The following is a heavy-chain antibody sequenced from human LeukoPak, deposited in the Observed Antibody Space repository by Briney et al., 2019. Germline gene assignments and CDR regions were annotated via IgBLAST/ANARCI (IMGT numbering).Heavy chain of an antibody. Sequence: KSSETLSLTCTVSGYSITTYYWSWIRQPPGKGLEWIGYIFYSGNTDYNPSLKSRVTISVDTSKNQFSLRLDSVTAADTAVYYSARVFRRDGYFDHWGQGTLVTVSS. V-gene: IGHV4-59*01. CDR1: GYSITTYY. J-gene: IGHJ4*02. CDR3: ARVFRRDGYFDH. D-gene: IGHD5-24*01. CDR2: IFYSGNT.